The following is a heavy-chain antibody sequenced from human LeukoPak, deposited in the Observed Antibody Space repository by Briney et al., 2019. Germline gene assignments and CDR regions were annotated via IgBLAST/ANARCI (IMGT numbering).Heavy chain of an antibody. Sequence: GGSLRLSCAASGFTFSSYAMSWVRQAPGKGLEWGSAISGSGGSTYYADSVKGRFTISRDNSKNTLYLQMNSLRAEDTAVYYCARDPAAPINWFDPWGQGTLVTVSS. J-gene: IGHJ5*02. V-gene: IGHV3-23*01. CDR3: ARDPAAPINWFDP. D-gene: IGHD6-13*01. CDR1: GFTFSSYA. CDR2: ISGSGGST.